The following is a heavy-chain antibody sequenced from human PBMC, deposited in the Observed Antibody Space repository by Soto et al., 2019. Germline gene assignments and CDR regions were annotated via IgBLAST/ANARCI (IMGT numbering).Heavy chain of an antibody. V-gene: IGHV4-30-4*01. Sequence: QVQVQESGPGLVKPSQTLSLTCTVSGASVSSSDYYWSWFRQPPGKGPEWIGYISYTGITSYNPSLKSRVTMSIDTSKNQFSLNLRSVTAADTAVYYCEASGGYWGQGTLVTVSS. CDR2: ISYTGIT. J-gene: IGHJ4*02. CDR1: GASVSSSDYY. CDR3: EASGGY.